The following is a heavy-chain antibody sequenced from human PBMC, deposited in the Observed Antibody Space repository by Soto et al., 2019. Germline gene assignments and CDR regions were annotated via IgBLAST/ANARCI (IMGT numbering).Heavy chain of an antibody. CDR1: GGSFSGYY. J-gene: IGHJ4*02. V-gene: IGHV4-4*07. CDR3: ARDRLGSRRN. Sequence: QVRLQESGPGLVKPSETLSLTCTVSGGSFSGYYWGWIRQSAGKGLEWIGRIYTSGSTNYNPSLNSRVTMSVDTSKNQFSLKMCSLTAADTAVYYCARDRLGSRRNWGQGTLVSVSS. CDR2: IYTSGST. D-gene: IGHD6-13*01.